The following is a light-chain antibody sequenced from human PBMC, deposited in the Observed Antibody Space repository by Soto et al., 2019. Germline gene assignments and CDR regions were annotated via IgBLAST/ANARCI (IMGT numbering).Light chain of an antibody. CDR3: CSYAGSSTFYV. Sequence: QSALTQPTSVSGSPGQSITISCTGTSSDVGSYNLVSWYQQHPGKAPKLMIYEVSKRPSGVSNRFSGSKSDNTASLTISGLQAEDEADYYCCSYAGSSTFYVFGTGTKVNVL. J-gene: IGLJ1*01. V-gene: IGLV2-23*02. CDR2: EVS. CDR1: SSDVGSYNL.